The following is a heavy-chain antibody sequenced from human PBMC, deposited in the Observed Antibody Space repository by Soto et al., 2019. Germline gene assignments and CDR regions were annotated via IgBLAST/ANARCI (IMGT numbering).Heavy chain of an antibody. J-gene: IGHJ4*02. D-gene: IGHD3-16*01. CDR1: GYSFTSYD. CDR2: ISAHSGNT. CDR3: ARDLRNRPSTFFDY. Sequence: QVQLVQSGPEVKKPGASVKVSCKASGYSFTSYDISWVRQAPGQGLEWMGWISAHSGNTEYAQKFQGRVTMNIDTSTNTAYMELSILRSDDTAVYYCARDLRNRPSTFFDYWVQGTLLTVSS. V-gene: IGHV1-18*01.